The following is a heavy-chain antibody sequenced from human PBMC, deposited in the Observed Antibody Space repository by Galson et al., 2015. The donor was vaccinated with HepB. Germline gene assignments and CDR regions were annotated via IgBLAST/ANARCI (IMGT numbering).Heavy chain of an antibody. CDR3: ARARGWVAAKTHYYFGMDV. D-gene: IGHD6-19*01. CDR2: IFYSGST. Sequence: TLSLTCSVSGGSVTNYFWNWIRQPPGKGLEWVGNIFYSGSTNYNPSLKSRVTISVDASRNQFALNLNSITAADTAVYYCARARGWVAAKTHYYFGMDVWGQGTTVTVSS. V-gene: IGHV4-59*02. CDR1: GGSVTNYF. J-gene: IGHJ6*02.